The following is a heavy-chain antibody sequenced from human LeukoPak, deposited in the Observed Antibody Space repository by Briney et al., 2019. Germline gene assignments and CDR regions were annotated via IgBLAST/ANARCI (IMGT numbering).Heavy chain of an antibody. CDR3: AKKWGVGTTTLDYFDY. CDR1: GFTFSSYA. CDR2: ISYDGSNK. Sequence: PGGSLRLSCAASGFTFSSYAMHWVRQAPGKGLEWVAVISYDGSNKYYADSVKGRFTISRDNSKNTLYLQMNSLTDEDTAVYYCAKKWGVGTTTLDYFDYWGQGTLVTVSS. D-gene: IGHD1-26*01. V-gene: IGHV3-30-3*02. J-gene: IGHJ4*02.